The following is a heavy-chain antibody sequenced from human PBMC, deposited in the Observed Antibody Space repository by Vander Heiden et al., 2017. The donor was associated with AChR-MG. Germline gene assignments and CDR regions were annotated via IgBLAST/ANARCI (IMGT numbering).Heavy chain of an antibody. D-gene: IGHD5-12*01. J-gene: IGHJ2*01. CDR2: ISWNSGSI. CDR3: AKVKRDGYNKIPDVYWYFDL. CDR1: GFTFDDYD. V-gene: IGHV3-9*01. Sequence: EVQLVESGGGLVQPGRSLRLSCAASGFTFDDYDMHWVRQAPGKGLEWVSGISWNSGSIGYADSVKGRFTISRDNAKNSLYLQMNSLRAEDTALYYCAKVKRDGYNKIPDVYWYFDLWGRGTLVTVSS.